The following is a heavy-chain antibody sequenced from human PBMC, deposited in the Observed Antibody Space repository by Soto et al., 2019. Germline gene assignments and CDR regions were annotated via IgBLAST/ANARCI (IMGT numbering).Heavy chain of an antibody. CDR1: GYTLTELS. D-gene: IGHD2-2*02. CDR2: FDPEDGET. CDR3: ATDGLYCITTSSYTVFDF. Sequence: ASVKVSCKVSGYTLTELSMHWVRQAPGKGLEWMGGFDPEDGETIYAQKFQGRVSMTEDTSTDTAYMELSSLRSEDTAVYYCATDGLYCITTSSYTVFDFWRHAPL. V-gene: IGHV1-24*01. J-gene: IGHJ4*01.